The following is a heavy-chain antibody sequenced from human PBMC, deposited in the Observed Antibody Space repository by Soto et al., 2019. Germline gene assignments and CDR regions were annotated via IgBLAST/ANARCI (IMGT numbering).Heavy chain of an antibody. CDR3: VKGGYHYFDY. Sequence: QVQLVESGGGVVQPGRSLRLSCAASRFTFSNYGMHWVRQTPGKGLEWAAVISYDGSNKYYADSVKGRFTISRDNSKNTLYLQMNILRAEDTAVYYCVKGGYHYFDYWGQGTLVTVSS. D-gene: IGHD5-12*01. CDR2: ISYDGSNK. V-gene: IGHV3-30*18. J-gene: IGHJ4*02. CDR1: RFTFSNYG.